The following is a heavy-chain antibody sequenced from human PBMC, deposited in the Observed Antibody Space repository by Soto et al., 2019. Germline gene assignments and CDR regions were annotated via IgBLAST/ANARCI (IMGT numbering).Heavy chain of an antibody. D-gene: IGHD6-19*01. J-gene: IGHJ6*02. V-gene: IGHV1-2*02. CDR2: INPSIGGT. CDR1: GYTFTGFY. Sequence: ASVKVSCKTSGYTFTGFYIHWVRQAPGQGLEWMGWINPSIGGTEYALKFQGRVTMTGDTSSSTAYMALSTLRSDDTAVYYCARGYGTGWANIFYYYAMDVWGQGTTVTVSS. CDR3: ARGYGTGWANIFYYYAMDV.